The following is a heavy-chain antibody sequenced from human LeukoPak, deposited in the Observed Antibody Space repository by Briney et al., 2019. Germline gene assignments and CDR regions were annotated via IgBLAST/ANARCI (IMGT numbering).Heavy chain of an antibody. J-gene: IGHJ3*02. CDR3: ARDIRDDSSGYYPDTFDI. CDR2: ISSSGNTI. CDR1: GFTFSSYE. Sequence: PGGSLRLSCAASGFTFSSYEINWVRQAPGKGLGWVSYISSSGNTIYYADSVKGRFTISRDNAKNSLYLQMNSLSAGDTAVYYCARDIRDDSSGYYPDTFDIWGQGTMVAVSS. D-gene: IGHD3-22*01. V-gene: IGHV3-48*03.